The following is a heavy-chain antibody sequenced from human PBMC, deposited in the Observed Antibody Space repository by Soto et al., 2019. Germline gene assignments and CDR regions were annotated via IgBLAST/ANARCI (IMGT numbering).Heavy chain of an antibody. V-gene: IGHV4-31*03. CDR3: ASLGAAAGIGSWYYYYGMDV. CDR1: GGSISSGGYY. D-gene: IGHD6-13*01. Sequence: PSETLSLTCTVSGGSISSGGYYWTWIRQHPGKGLEWIGYIYYSGSTYYNPSLKSRVTISLDTSKNQFSLKLSSVTAADTAVYYCASLGAAAGIGSWYYYYGMDVWGQGTTVTVSS. CDR2: IYYSGST. J-gene: IGHJ6*02.